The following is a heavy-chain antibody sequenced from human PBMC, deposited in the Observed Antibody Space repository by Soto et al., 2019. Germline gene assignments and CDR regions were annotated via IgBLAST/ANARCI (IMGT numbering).Heavy chain of an antibody. D-gene: IGHD3-16*01. J-gene: IGHJ6*02. CDR2: ISWDSGRI. CDR3: AKARLWGGDGYNSYYYGAMDV. CDR1: GFTFDDYA. Sequence: EMQLVESGGGLVQPGRSLRLSCAASGFTFDDYAMYWVRQGPGKGLEWVSGISWDSGRIGYADSVKGRFTISRDNAKNSMYLQMNSLRTEDTALYYCAKARLWGGDGYNSYYYGAMDVWGQGTTVTVSS. V-gene: IGHV3-9*01.